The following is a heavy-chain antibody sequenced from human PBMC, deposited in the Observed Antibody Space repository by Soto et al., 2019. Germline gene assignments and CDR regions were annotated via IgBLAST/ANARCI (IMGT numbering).Heavy chain of an antibody. V-gene: IGHV3-23*01. Sequence: EVQLLESGGGLVQPGGSLRLSCAASGFTFSSYAMSWVRQAPGKGLEWVSAISGSGGSTYYADSVKGRFTISRDNSKKSLYLQMNSLRAEDTAVYYCEEYLYDYIWGSYRPTYYFDYWGTGTMVTVSS. CDR2: ISGSGGST. CDR1: GFTFSSYA. J-gene: IGHJ4*02. D-gene: IGHD3-16*02. CDR3: EEYLYDYIWGSYRPTYYFDY.